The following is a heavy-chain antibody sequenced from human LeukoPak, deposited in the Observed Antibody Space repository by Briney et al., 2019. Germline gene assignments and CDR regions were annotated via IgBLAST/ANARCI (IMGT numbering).Heavy chain of an antibody. CDR3: ARSPLAAAGRRMFDY. Sequence: ASVKVSCKASGYTFTGYYMHWVRQAPGQGLEWMGWINPNSGGTNYAQKFQGRVTMTRDTSISTAYMELSRLRSGDTAVYYCARSPLAAAGRRMFDYWGQGTLVTVSS. D-gene: IGHD6-13*01. J-gene: IGHJ4*02. CDR2: INPNSGGT. CDR1: GYTFTGYY. V-gene: IGHV1-2*02.